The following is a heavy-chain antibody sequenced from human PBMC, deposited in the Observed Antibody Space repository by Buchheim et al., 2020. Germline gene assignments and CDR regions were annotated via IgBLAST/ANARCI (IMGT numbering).Heavy chain of an antibody. CDR2: IWYDGSNK. Sequence: QVQLVESGGGVVQPGRSLRLSCAASGFTFSSYGMHWVRQAPGKGLEWVAVIWYDGSNKYYADSVKGRFTISRDNSKNTLYLQINSLRAEETAVYYCARDRREQWLGHYMDVWGKGTT. D-gene: IGHD6-19*01. V-gene: IGHV3-33*01. CDR1: GFTFSSYG. CDR3: ARDRREQWLGHYMDV. J-gene: IGHJ6*03.